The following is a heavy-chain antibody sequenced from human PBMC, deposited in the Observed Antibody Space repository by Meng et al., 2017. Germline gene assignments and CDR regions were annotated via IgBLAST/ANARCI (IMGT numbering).Heavy chain of an antibody. V-gene: IGHV3-30*07. J-gene: IGHJ6*02. CDR1: GFTFSSYA. CDR3: ARTRWDYYDSSGYYQDYYGMDV. CDR2: ISYDGSNK. D-gene: IGHD3-22*01. Sequence: GESLKISCAASGFTFSSYAMHWVRQAPGKGLEWVAVISYDGSNKYYADSVKGRFTISRDNSKNTLYLQMNSLRAEDTAVYYCARTRWDYYDSSGYYQDYYGMDVWGQGTTVTVSS.